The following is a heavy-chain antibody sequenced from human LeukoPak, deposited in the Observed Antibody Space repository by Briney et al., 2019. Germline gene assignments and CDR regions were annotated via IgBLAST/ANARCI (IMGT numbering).Heavy chain of an antibody. J-gene: IGHJ5*02. CDR2: MNPNSGNT. Sequence: ASVKVSCKASGYTFTSYDINWVRQATGQGLEWMGWMNPNSGNTGYAQKFQGRVTMTRDMSTSTDYMELSSLRSEDAAIYYCARDNSVGDNAWWFDPWGQGTLVTVSS. V-gene: IGHV1-8*02. CDR1: GYTFTSYD. CDR3: ARDNSVGDNAWWFDP. D-gene: IGHD1-26*01.